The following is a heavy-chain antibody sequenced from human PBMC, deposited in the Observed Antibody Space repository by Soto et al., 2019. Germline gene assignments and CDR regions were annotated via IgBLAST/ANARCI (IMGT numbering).Heavy chain of an antibody. CDR1: GGTFSSYA. CDR3: AREAVAGTGWFDP. V-gene: IGHV1-69*01. J-gene: IGHJ5*02. Sequence: QVQLVQSGAEVKKPGSSVKVSCKASGGTFSSYAISWVRQAPGQGLEWMGGIIPIFGTANYAQKFQGRVTITADESTGTGDMELSSLRSEDTAVYYCAREAVAGTGWFDPWGQGTLVTVSS. CDR2: IIPIFGTA. D-gene: IGHD6-19*01.